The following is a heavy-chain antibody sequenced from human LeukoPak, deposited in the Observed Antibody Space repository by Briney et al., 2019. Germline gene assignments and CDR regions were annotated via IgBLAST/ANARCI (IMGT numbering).Heavy chain of an antibody. V-gene: IGHV4-59*01. CDR3: ARARRREGYNPYFDY. Sequence: PSETLSLTCTVSGGSISSYYWSWIRQPPGKGLEWIGYIYYSGSTNYNPSLKSRVTISVDTSKNQFSLKLSSVTAADTAVYYCARARRREGYNPYFDYWGQGTLVTVSS. D-gene: IGHD5-24*01. CDR2: IYYSGST. J-gene: IGHJ4*02. CDR1: GGSISSYY.